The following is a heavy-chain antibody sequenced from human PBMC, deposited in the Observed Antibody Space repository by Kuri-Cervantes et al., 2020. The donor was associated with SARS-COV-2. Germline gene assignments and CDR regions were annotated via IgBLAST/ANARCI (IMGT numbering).Heavy chain of an antibody. D-gene: IGHD4/OR15-4a*01. J-gene: IGHJ4*02. V-gene: IGHV4-61*01. CDR2: NYHSGNT. CDR3: ARDRDGDNENDY. CDR1: GDSVSSGNYY. Sequence: ESLKISCTVSGDSVSSGNYYWSWIRQPPGKGLEWIGYNYHSGNTNYNPSLKSRVTISVDTSKNQFSLKLSSVTAADTAVYYCARDRDGDNENDYWGQGTLVTVSS.